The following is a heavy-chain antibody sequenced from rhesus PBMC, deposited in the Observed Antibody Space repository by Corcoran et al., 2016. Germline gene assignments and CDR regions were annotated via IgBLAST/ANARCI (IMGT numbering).Heavy chain of an antibody. V-gene: IGHV1-111*02. CDR3: ATVAVGSYNY. J-gene: IGHJ4*01. CDR1: GYTFTDYY. Sequence: EVQLVQSGAEVKKPGAPVKLSCKASGYTFTDYYLHSVRQAPGKGLEWMGRVDPEDGEAKHAQKFQDRVTITADTSTDTAYMELSSLRSEDTAVYYCATVAVGSYNYWGQGVLVTVSS. D-gene: IGHD4-29*01. CDR2: VDPEDGEA.